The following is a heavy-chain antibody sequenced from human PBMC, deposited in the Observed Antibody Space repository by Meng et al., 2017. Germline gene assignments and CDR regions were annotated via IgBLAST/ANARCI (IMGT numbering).Heavy chain of an antibody. Sequence: QVQLRPRGEGPLKPSETLSATSAVNGGSFSGDYWSGIRQPPGKDLEWIGEINHSGSNNYNPSLKSRVTISVDTSKNQFSLKLSSVTAADTAVYYCARRGIAARPFYYWGQGTLVTVSS. J-gene: IGHJ4*02. D-gene: IGHD6-6*01. CDR2: INHSGSN. CDR3: ARRGIAARPFYY. V-gene: IGHV4-34*01. CDR1: GGSFSGDY.